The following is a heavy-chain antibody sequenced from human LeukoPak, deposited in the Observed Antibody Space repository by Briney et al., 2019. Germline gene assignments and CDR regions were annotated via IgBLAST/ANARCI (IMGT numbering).Heavy chain of an antibody. Sequence: GGSLRLSCAASGFTFSSYAMHWVRQAPGKGLEWVAVISSDGSNKFYADSVKGRFTISRDNSKNTLYLQMNSLRAEDTAVYYCAKDDAVTYFDYWGQGTLVTVSS. D-gene: IGHD4-17*01. CDR2: ISSDGSNK. CDR3: AKDDAVTYFDY. CDR1: GFTFSSYA. J-gene: IGHJ4*02. V-gene: IGHV3-30*04.